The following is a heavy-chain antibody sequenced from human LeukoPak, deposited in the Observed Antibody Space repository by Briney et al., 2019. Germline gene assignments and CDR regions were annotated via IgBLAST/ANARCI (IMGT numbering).Heavy chain of an antibody. J-gene: IGHJ6*02. Sequence: GGSLRLSCAASGFTFSSYSMNWVRQAPGKGLEWVSSISSSSSYIYYADSVKGRFTISRDSAKNSLYLQMNSLRAEDTAVYYCARFGSSSWYFTYYYGMDVWGQGTTVTVSS. CDR3: ARFGSSSWYFTYYYGMDV. D-gene: IGHD6-13*01. CDR2: ISSSSSYI. CDR1: GFTFSSYS. V-gene: IGHV3-21*01.